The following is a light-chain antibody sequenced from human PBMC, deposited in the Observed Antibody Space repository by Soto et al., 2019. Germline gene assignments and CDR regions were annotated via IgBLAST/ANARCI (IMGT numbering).Light chain of an antibody. Sequence: EVVLAQSPGTLSLCAGGRATLSCRASQSVSRRLAWYQQKRGQAPRLLIYAASARATGIPDRFSGSGSGPDFTLTISRLEPEDFAVYFCQLYGSSPPRYTFAQGTKV. J-gene: IGKJ2*01. CDR3: QLYGSSPPRYT. CDR2: AAS. V-gene: IGKV3-20*01. CDR1: QSVSRR.